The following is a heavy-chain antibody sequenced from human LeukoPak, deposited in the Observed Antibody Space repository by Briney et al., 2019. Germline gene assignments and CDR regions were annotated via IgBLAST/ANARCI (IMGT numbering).Heavy chain of an antibody. J-gene: IGHJ4*02. V-gene: IGHV3-21*01. Sequence: GGSLRLSCAASGFTFSSYAMSWVRQAPGKGLEWVSSISSSSSYIYYADSVKGRFTISRDNAKNSLYLQMNSLRAEDTAVYYCARDLDSSWLNYFDYWGQGTLVTVSS. CDR3: ARDLDSSWLNYFDY. D-gene: IGHD6-13*01. CDR1: GFTFSSYA. CDR2: ISSSSSYI.